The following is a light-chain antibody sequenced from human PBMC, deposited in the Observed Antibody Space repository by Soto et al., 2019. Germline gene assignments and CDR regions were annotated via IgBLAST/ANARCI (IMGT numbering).Light chain of an antibody. CDR3: ISYTSSSTLVV. Sequence: QSALTQPASVSGSPGQSITISRTGTSSDVGGYNYVSWYQQHPGKAPKLMIYDVTNRPSGVSNRFSGSKSGNTASLTISGLQAEDEADYYCISYTSSSTLVVFGGGTKLTVL. V-gene: IGLV2-14*01. CDR2: DVT. CDR1: SSDVGGYNY. J-gene: IGLJ2*01.